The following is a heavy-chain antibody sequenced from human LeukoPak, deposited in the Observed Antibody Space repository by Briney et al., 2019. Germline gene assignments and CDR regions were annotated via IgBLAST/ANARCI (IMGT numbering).Heavy chain of an antibody. CDR1: GFTFSRYG. V-gene: IGHV3-23*01. CDR2: FSGSGGST. J-gene: IGHJ4*02. Sequence: GGSLRLSCAASGFTFSRYGMSWVRQAPGKGLECISGFSGSGGSTYYADSVKGRFTISRDNSKNTLYLQMNSLRAEDTAVYYCAKERSGSYDSWGQGTLVTVSS. CDR3: AKERSGSYDS. D-gene: IGHD3-10*01.